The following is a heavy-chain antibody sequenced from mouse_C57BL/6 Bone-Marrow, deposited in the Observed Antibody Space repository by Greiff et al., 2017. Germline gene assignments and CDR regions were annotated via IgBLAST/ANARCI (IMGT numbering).Heavy chain of an antibody. CDR1: GYTFTDYE. Sequence: VQLQQSGAELVRPGASVTLSCKASGYTFTDYEMHWVKQTPVHGLEWIGAIDPETGGTAYNQKFKGKAILTADKSSSTAYMQLSSLTSEDSAVYYCARAGWFAYWGQGTLVTVSA. CDR2: IDPETGGT. J-gene: IGHJ3*01. V-gene: IGHV1-15*01. CDR3: ARAGWFAY.